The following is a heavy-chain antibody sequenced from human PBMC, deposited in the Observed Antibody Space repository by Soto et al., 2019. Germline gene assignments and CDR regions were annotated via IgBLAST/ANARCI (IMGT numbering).Heavy chain of an antibody. J-gene: IGHJ6*02. D-gene: IGHD5-18*01. CDR3: ARGIRSYYGVDV. CDR1: GFTFSSYG. V-gene: IGHV3-33*01. CDR2: IWYDGSNK. Sequence: SLRLSCAASGFTFSSYGMHWVRQAPGKGLEWVAVIWYDGSNKYYADSVKGRFTISRDNAKNTLYLQTSSLRAEDTAVYYCARGIRSYYGVDVWGQGTTVTVSS.